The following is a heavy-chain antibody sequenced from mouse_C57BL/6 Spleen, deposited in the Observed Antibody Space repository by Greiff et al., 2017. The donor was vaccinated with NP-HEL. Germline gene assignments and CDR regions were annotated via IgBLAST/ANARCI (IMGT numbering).Heavy chain of an antibody. Sequence: VQLQQSGPVLVKPGASVKMSCKASGYTFTDYYMNWVKQSHGKSLEWIGVINPYNGGTSYNQKFKGKATLTVDKSSSTAYMELNSLTSEDSAVYYCARRGYGSSRDWYFDVWGTGTTVTVSS. J-gene: IGHJ1*03. V-gene: IGHV1-19*01. CDR3: ARRGYGSSRDWYFDV. CDR2: INPYNGGT. CDR1: GYTFTDYY. D-gene: IGHD1-1*01.